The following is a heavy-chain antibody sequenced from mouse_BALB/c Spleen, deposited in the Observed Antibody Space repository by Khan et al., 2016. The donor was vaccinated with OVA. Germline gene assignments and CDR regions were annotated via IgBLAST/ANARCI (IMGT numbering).Heavy chain of an antibody. CDR2: IWSDGST. Sequence: VQLKESGPGLVAPSQSLSITCTVSGFSLTNYGVHWVRQPPGKGLEWLVVIWSDGSTNYNSVLKSRLSISKDNSKSQVFLKMNSLQTDETAIYYCARWFDGYSSLYAMDYWGQGTSVTVSS. CDR3: ARWFDGYSSLYAMDY. J-gene: IGHJ4*01. V-gene: IGHV2-6*02. D-gene: IGHD2-3*01. CDR1: GFSLTNYG.